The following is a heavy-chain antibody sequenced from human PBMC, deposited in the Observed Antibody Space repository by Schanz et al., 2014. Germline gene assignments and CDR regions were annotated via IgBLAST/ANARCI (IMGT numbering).Heavy chain of an antibody. CDR1: GFTFSNYA. D-gene: IGHD3-10*01. V-gene: IGHV3-23*01. Sequence: EMQLLESGGGLVQPGGSLRLSCAGSGFTFSNYAMTWVRQAPGKGLEWVSGFDAHDGRAYYADSAKGRFTISRDNSKSTLYLQMNSLRPEDTAVYYCAKYRGYYRVSGSYRELEYWGQGTLVTVSS. CDR2: FDAHDGRA. J-gene: IGHJ4*02. CDR3: AKYRGYYRVSGSYRELEY.